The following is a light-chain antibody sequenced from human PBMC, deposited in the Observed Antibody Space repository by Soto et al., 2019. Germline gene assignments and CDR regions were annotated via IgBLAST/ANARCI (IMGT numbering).Light chain of an antibody. CDR3: QQYNGGVPFT. J-gene: IGKJ3*01. CDR2: GAS. V-gene: IGKV3-15*01. CDR1: QTINKN. Sequence: EIVMTQSPATLSVSPGGSATLSCRASQTINKNLAWYQQRPGQAPRLLIYGASTKATDIPARFSGRGSGTDFTLTISNLQSEDVAIYYCQQYNGGVPFTVGHGTKVDI.